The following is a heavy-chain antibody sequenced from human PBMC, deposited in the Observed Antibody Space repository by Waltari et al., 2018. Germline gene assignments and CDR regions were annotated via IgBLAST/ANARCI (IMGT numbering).Heavy chain of an antibody. CDR3: AASVGVAPNY. J-gene: IGHJ4*01. CDR2: IKQDASEK. V-gene: IGHV3-7*01. Sequence: EVQLVESGGGLVQPGGSLRLSCAASGFTFNNYWMTWVRQAPGKGREWVANIKQDASEKYEVDSVKGRFTISRDNTKNSLYLQMNSLRAEDTAVYYCAASVGVAPNYWGHGTLVTVSS. CDR1: GFTFNNYW. D-gene: IGHD6-19*01.